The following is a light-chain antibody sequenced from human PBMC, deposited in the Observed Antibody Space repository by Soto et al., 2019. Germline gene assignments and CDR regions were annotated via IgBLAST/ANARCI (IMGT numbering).Light chain of an antibody. CDR3: SSYAATNNYV. Sequence: QSVLTQPPSASGSPGQSFTISCTGTSSDVGGYNFVSWYQQHPGKAPQLIIYEVTKRPSGVPDRFSGSKSGNTASLTVSGLQTEDEADYYCSSYAATNNYVFGSGTKVTVL. CDR1: SSDVGGYNF. J-gene: IGLJ1*01. V-gene: IGLV2-8*01. CDR2: EVT.